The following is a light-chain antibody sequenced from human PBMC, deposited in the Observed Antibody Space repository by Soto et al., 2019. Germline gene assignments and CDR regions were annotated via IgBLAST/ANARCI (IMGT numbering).Light chain of an antibody. V-gene: IGLV2-14*01. CDR3: SSYTTSNTRQIV. J-gene: IGLJ1*01. Sequence: QSLVTQPASLSGAPGQAITIFCTGTRSDVGGYTYVSWYPQHPGKAPQFIIYGVSNRPSGVSNRFSGSKSGNTASLTISGLQAEDEADYYCSSYTTSNTRQIVFGTGTKVTVL. CDR2: GVS. CDR1: RSDVGGYTY.